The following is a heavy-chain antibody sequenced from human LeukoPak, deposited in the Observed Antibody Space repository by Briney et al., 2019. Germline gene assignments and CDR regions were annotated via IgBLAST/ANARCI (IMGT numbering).Heavy chain of an antibody. V-gene: IGHV3-7*01. J-gene: IGHJ4*02. D-gene: IGHD2-2*01. CDR1: GLTFSTYW. Sequence: PGGSLRLSCAASGLTFSTYWMNWVRQAPGKGLEWVANIKEDGSEKYYVDSVKGRFTISRDNAKNSVYLQMNSLRAEDTAIYYCARNARGQGDYWGQGTVVTVSS. CDR2: IKEDGSEK. CDR3: ARNARGQGDY.